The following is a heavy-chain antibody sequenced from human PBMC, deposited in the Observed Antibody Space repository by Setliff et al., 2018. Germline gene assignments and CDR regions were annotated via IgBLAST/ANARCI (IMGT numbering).Heavy chain of an antibody. CDR1: GFTFSDFS. J-gene: IGHJ6*03. CDR3: ARDDVRGYYMDV. Sequence: PGESLKISCAASGFTFSDFSINWVRQAPGKGLEWVSSISSTSKYIFYADSVEGRFSTSRDNAENSLYLQMNSLRAEDTAVYYCARDDVRGYYMDVWGKGTTVTVSS. CDR2: ISSTSKYI. D-gene: IGHD3-10*02. V-gene: IGHV3-21*01.